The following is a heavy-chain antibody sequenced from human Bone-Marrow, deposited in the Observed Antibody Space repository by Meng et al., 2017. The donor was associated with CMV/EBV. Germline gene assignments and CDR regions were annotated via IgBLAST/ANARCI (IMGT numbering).Heavy chain of an antibody. CDR1: GYSFTSYW. Sequence: GFLRLSCKGSGYSFTSYWIGWVRQMPGKGLEWMGIIYSGDSDTRYSPSFQGQVTISADKSIITAYLQWSSLKASDTAMYYCARRSRDGYMGPDYWGQGTRVTGSS. CDR3: ARRSRDGYMGPDY. D-gene: IGHD5-24*01. J-gene: IGHJ4*02. V-gene: IGHV5-51*01. CDR2: IYSGDSDT.